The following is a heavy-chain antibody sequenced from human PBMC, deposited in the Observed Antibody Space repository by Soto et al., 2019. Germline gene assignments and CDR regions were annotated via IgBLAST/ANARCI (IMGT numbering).Heavy chain of an antibody. CDR3: ARGGDGFDL. CDR2: IYYSGST. V-gene: IGHV4-59*12. Sequence: PSETLSLTCTISGGSISPYYYSWIRQPPGKGPEWIGFIYYSGSTNYNPSLKSRVTISVDTSKNQFSLKLSSVTAADTAVYYCARGGDGFDLWGQGKMVTVSS. J-gene: IGHJ3*01. CDR1: GGSISPYY.